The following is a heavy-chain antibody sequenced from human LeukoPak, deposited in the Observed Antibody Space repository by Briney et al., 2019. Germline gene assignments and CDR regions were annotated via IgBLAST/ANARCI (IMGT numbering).Heavy chain of an antibody. CDR3: ARQGVVPAARWFDP. J-gene: IGHJ5*02. CDR1: GGSISSSSYY. D-gene: IGHD2-2*01. V-gene: IGHV4-39*01. CDR2: IYYSGST. Sequence: SETLSLTCTVSGGSISSSSYYWGWIRQAPGKGLEWIGSIYYSGSTYYNPSLNSRVTISVDTSKNQFSLKLSSVTAADTAVYYCARQGVVPAARWFDPWGQGTLVTVSS.